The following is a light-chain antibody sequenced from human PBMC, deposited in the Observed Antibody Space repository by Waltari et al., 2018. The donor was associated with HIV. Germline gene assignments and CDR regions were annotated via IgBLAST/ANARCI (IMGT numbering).Light chain of an antibody. Sequence: DIVMTQSPDSLTVSLGERAIITCKSSQIVFYSSNNKNYLNWYQHKPGQSPKLLIYCASTRNSGVPDRFRGSGSGTNFTLTINNLQAEDVAVYYCQQYYGTLLTFGGGT. CDR1: QIVFYSSNNKNY. V-gene: IGKV4-1*01. CDR2: CAS. J-gene: IGKJ4*01. CDR3: QQYYGTLLT.